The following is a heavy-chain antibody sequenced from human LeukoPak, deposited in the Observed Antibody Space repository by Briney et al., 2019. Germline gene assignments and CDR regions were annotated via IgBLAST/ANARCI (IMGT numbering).Heavy chain of an antibody. Sequence: PGGSLRLSCAASGFTFSSYAMSWVRQAPGKGLEWVSAISGSGGSTYYADSVKGRFTISRDNSKNTLYLQMNSLRAEDTAVYYCAKDARTSFETYYYDSSGYSSFDYWGQGTLVTVSS. CDR1: GFTFSSYA. CDR3: AKDARTSFETYYYDSSGYSSFDY. D-gene: IGHD3-22*01. J-gene: IGHJ4*02. CDR2: ISGSGGST. V-gene: IGHV3-23*01.